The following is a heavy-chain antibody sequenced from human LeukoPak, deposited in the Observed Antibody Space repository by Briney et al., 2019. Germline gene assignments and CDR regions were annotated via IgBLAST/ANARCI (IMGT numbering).Heavy chain of an antibody. Sequence: GGSLRLSCAASGFTFGNYWMQWVRQAPGKGLVWVSRINGEGGTSYADSVKGGFTISRDNAKNTVHLQMNSLRAEDTAVYYCARDLVYGSGSCGHWGQGTLVTVSS. CDR2: INGEGGT. CDR3: ARDLVYGSGSCGH. J-gene: IGHJ4*02. D-gene: IGHD3-10*01. V-gene: IGHV3-74*01. CDR1: GFTFGNYW.